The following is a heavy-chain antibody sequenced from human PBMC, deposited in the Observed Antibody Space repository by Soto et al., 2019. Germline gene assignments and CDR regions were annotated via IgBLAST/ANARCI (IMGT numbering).Heavy chain of an antibody. Sequence: PGESLKISCKGSGYSFTSYWISWVRQMPGKGLEWMGRIDPSDSYTNYSPSFQGHVTISADKSISTAYLQWSSLKASDTAMYYCARHMTEFSSSGWGGFDYWGQGTLVTVSS. J-gene: IGHJ4*02. CDR2: IDPSDSYT. D-gene: IGHD6-19*01. CDR3: ARHMTEFSSSGWGGFDY. V-gene: IGHV5-10-1*01. CDR1: GYSFTSYW.